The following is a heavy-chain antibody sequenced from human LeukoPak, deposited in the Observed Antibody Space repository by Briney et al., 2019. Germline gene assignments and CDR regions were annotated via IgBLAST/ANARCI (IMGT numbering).Heavy chain of an antibody. J-gene: IGHJ5*02. CDR1: GGSFSGYY. D-gene: IGHD3-3*01. Sequence: SETLSLTCAVYGGSFSGYYWSWIRQPPGKGLEWIGEINHSGSTYYNPSLKSRVTISVDTSKNQFSLKLSSVTAADTAVYYCARHVFHRGYDFWSGNLDWFDPWGQGTLVTVSS. CDR3: ARHVFHRGYDFWSGNLDWFDP. CDR2: INHSGST. V-gene: IGHV4-34*01.